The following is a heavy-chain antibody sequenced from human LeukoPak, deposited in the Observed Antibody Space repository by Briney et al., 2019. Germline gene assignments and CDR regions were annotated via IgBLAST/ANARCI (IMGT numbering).Heavy chain of an antibody. CDR3: SRQNSLNAFDI. V-gene: IGHV5-51*01. CDR2: IYPGDSDT. J-gene: IGHJ3*02. Sequence: GKSLKISCKGSGYNFPTYWIGWVRQMPGKGLEWMGFIYPGDSDTRYSPSFQGQVTISADKSLSTAYLQWSSLKASDTAMYYCSRQNSLNAFDIWGQGTMVTVSS. CDR1: GYNFPTYW. D-gene: IGHD2-21*01.